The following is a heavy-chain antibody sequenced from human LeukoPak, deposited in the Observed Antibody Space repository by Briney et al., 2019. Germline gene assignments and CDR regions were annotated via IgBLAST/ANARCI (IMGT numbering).Heavy chain of an antibody. CDR1: GGSNSSYY. CDR3: ARHYSPYYYDSSGYYYFDY. CDR2: IYYSGST. V-gene: IGHV4-59*08. J-gene: IGHJ4*02. D-gene: IGHD3-22*01. Sequence: PSETLSLTCTVSGGSNSSYYWSWIRQPPGKGLEWIGYIYYSGSTNYNPSLKSRVTISVDTSKNQFSLKLSSVTAADTAVYYCARHYSPYYYDSSGYYYFDYWGQGTLVTVSS.